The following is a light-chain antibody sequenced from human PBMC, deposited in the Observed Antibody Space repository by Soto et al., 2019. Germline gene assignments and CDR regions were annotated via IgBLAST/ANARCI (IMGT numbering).Light chain of an antibody. V-gene: IGKV1-5*03. CDR2: KAS. J-gene: IGKJ4*01. CDR1: LSITGW. CDR3: QHRRT. Sequence: DIPLTQAPPTLSASVGVRVTISCRASLSITGWLAWVQQKPGKAPKLLISKASKLESGVPARFSGSGSGTDFTLTISSLESEDFAVYYCQHRRTFGGGTKVDIK.